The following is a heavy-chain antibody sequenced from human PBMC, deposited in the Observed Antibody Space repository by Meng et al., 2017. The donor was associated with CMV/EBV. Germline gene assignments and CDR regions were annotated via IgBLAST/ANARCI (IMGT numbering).Heavy chain of an antibody. CDR2: IYYSGST. J-gene: IGHJ6*02. Sequence: GSLRLSCTVSGGSISSSSYYWGWIRQPPGKGLEWIGSIYYSGSTYYNPSLKSRVTISVDTSKNQLSLKLSSVTAADTAVYYCARVDTADNYYYYYYYGMDVWGQGTTVTVSS. V-gene: IGHV4-39*07. CDR1: GGSISSSSYY. CDR3: ARVDTADNYYYYYYYGMDV. D-gene: IGHD5-18*01.